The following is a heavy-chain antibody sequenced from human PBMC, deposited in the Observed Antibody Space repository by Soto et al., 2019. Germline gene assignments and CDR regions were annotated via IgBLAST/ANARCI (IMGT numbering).Heavy chain of an antibody. V-gene: IGHV3-30-3*01. CDR3: ARDMSTGGAYGSGSYSIGYCMDV. Sequence: QVQLVETGGGVVQPGRSLRLSCAASGFTFSSHAIHWVRQAPGKGLEWVAVISYDGSNKNYADSVEGRFTISRDNSKNTLYLQMNSLRAEDRAVYYCARDMSTGGAYGSGSYSIGYCMDVWGQGTTVTVSS. J-gene: IGHJ6*02. CDR2: ISYDGSNK. CDR1: GFTFSSHA. D-gene: IGHD3-10*01.